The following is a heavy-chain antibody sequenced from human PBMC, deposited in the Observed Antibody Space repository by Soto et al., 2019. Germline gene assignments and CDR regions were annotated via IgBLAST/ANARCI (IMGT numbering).Heavy chain of an antibody. D-gene: IGHD3-3*01. CDR3: AIYDFWSGYPHLYYYYGMDV. CDR1: GYTFAGYY. J-gene: IGHJ6*02. V-gene: IGHV1-2*02. CDR2: INPNSGGT. Sequence: ASVKVSCKASGYTFAGYYMHWVRQAPGQALEWMGWINPNSGGTNYAQKFQGRVTMTRDTSISTAYMELSRLRSDDTAVYYCAIYDFWSGYPHLYYYYGMDVWGQGTTVTVSS.